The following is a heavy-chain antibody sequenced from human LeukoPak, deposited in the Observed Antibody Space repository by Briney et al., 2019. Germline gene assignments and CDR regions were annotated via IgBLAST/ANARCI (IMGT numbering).Heavy chain of an antibody. D-gene: IGHD6-6*01. J-gene: IGHJ4*02. CDR2: INPNSGGT. Sequence: ASVKVSCKASVYTFTGYYMHWVRQAPGQGLEWMGWINPNSGGTNYAQKFQGRVTMTRDTSISTAYMELSRLRSDDTAVYYCAREGRLIAAPPGVDYWGQGTLVTVSS. CDR3: AREGRLIAAPPGVDY. CDR1: VYTFTGYY. V-gene: IGHV1-2*02.